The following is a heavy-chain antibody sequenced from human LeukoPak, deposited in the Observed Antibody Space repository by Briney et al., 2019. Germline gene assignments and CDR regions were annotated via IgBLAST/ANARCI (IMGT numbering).Heavy chain of an antibody. Sequence: GGSLRLSCAASGFTFSSSWMSWVRQAPGKGLEWVANINEDGSAKYYVDSVKGRFTISRDNAKRSLDLQVNSLRAEDTAVYHCTRSRRDGNDYWGQGTLVTVSS. V-gene: IGHV3-7*01. CDR1: GFTFSSSW. CDR3: TRSRRDGNDY. CDR2: INEDGSAK. J-gene: IGHJ4*02. D-gene: IGHD5-24*01.